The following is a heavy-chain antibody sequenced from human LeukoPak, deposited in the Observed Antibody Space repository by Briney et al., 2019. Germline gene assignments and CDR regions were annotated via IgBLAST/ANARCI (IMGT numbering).Heavy chain of an antibody. J-gene: IGHJ4*02. CDR2: ISSSSSTI. D-gene: IGHD3-22*01. CDR1: GFTFSSYA. Sequence: GRSLRLSCAASGFTFSSYAMHWVRQAPGKGLEWVSYISSSSSTIYYADSVKGRFTISRDSAKNSLSLQMNSLRAEDTAVYYCARGTYYYDSSGSHSWGQGTLVTVSS. V-gene: IGHV3-48*01. CDR3: ARGTYYYDSSGSHS.